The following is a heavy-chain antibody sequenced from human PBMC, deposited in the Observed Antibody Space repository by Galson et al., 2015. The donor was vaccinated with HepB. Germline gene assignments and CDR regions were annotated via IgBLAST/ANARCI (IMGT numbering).Heavy chain of an antibody. CDR2: ISWNRNSI. V-gene: IGHV3-9*01. D-gene: IGHD2-8*01. J-gene: IGHJ6*02. CDR1: GFTFDDYA. CDR3: AKGAMGYASAMDV. Sequence: SLRLSCAASGFTFDDYAMHWVRRAPGKGLEWVSGISWNRNSIGYADSVKGRFTISRDNAKNSLYLQMNSLRAEDTALYYCAKGAMGYASAMDVWGQGTTVTVSS.